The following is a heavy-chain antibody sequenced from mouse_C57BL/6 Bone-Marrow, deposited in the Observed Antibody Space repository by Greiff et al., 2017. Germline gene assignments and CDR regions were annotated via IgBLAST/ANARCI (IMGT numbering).Heavy chain of an antibody. V-gene: IGHV1-7*01. CDR1: GYTFTSYW. Sequence: VHLVESGAELAKPGASVKLSCKASGYTFTSYWMHWVKQRPGQGLEWIGYINPSSGYTKYNQKFKDKATLTADKSSSTAYMQLSSLTYKDSAVYYCARDYYGREFAYWGQGTLVTVSA. D-gene: IGHD1-1*01. CDR3: ARDYYGREFAY. CDR2: INPSSGYT. J-gene: IGHJ3*01.